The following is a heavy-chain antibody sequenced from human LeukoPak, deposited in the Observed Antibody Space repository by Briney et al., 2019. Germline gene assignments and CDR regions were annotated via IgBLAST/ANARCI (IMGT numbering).Heavy chain of an antibody. V-gene: IGHV3-30*02. CDR3: ATLRLGDYDFWSGYGGYFDY. CDR1: GFTFSSYG. CDR2: IRYDGSNK. D-gene: IGHD3-3*01. Sequence: PGGSLRLSCAASGFTFSSYGMHWVRQAPGKGLEWVAFIRYDGSNKYYADSVKGRFTISRDNSKNTLYLQMNSLRAEDTAVYYCATLRLGDYDFWSGYGGYFDYWGQGTLVTVSS. J-gene: IGHJ4*02.